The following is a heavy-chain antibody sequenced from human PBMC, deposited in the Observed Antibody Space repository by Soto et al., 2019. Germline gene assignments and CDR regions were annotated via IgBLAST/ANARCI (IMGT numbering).Heavy chain of an antibody. CDR2: INAGRGKT. J-gene: IGHJ4*02. CDR3: ARWIDNGDFDY. D-gene: IGHD1-1*01. CDR1: GFSFTSYS. V-gene: IGHV1-3*01. Sequence: QGQLVQSGAEVKKPGASVKVSCGTSGFSFTSYSFHWVRQAPAQGLQWMGWINAGRGKTKYSQQFQGRVTFTWDTSANTVYMELSRLTSEDTSVFYWARWIDNGDFDYGGQGTLVTVSA.